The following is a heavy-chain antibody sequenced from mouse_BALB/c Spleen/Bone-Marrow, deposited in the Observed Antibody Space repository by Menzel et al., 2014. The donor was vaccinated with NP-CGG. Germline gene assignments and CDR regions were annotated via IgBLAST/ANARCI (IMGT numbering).Heavy chain of an antibody. J-gene: IGHJ2*01. V-gene: IGHV1-80*01. CDR2: VYPGDGDT. CDR3: ARGGISVDY. Sequence: VQRAESGAELVRPGFSVKISCKASGYAFSVYWMNWVKQRPGQGLEWIGQVYPGDGDTNYNGKFKGRATLTADKSSNTAYMQLSSLTSEDSAVYFCARGGISVDYWGQGTTLTVSS. CDR1: GYAFSVYW.